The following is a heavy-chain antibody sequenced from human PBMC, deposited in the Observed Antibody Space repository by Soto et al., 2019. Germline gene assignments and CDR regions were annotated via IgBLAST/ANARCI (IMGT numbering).Heavy chain of an antibody. Sequence: EVQLVESGGGLVQPGGSLKLSCAASGFTFSGSAMHWVRQTSGKGLEWDGRIRSKVNSYATAYAASVKGRFTISRDDSKNTAYLQMNSLKTEDTAVYYCTRDSSGWPDWGQGTLVTLSS. CDR1: GFTFSGSA. V-gene: IGHV3-73*02. D-gene: IGHD6-19*01. CDR2: IRSKVNSYAT. J-gene: IGHJ4*02. CDR3: TRDSSGWPD.